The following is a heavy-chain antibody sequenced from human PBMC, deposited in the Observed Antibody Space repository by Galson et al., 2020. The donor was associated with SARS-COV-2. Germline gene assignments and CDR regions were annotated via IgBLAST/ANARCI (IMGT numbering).Heavy chain of an antibody. CDR2: ISSDAKNE. Sequence: GGSLSLSCAASGFTFSSYPIHWVRQAPGKGLEWVTVISSDAKNEYYTDSVKGRFTISRDNSKNTMYLQMNSLRAEDTAVYYCARGGSAWYFDYWGQGTLVTVSS. J-gene: IGHJ4*02. CDR3: ARGGSAWYFDY. CDR1: GFTFSSYP. D-gene: IGHD6-19*01. V-gene: IGHV3-30*04.